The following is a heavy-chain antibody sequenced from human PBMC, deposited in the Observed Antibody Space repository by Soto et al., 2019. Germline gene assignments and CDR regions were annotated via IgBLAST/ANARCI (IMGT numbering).Heavy chain of an antibody. Sequence: QVQLVQSGAAGKKSGASVKVSCKASGCTCSDYFIQWVRQAPGQGLEWVAWINPKTAATNYAKKFQGWVSLTWDTSFSTSYMEKNRLRPDETDVYYCARIQWSLEDYNGMDVWGQGTTVIVSS. J-gene: IGHJ6*02. CDR2: INPKTAAT. V-gene: IGHV1-2*04. CDR1: GCTCSDYF. D-gene: IGHD1-1*01. CDR3: ARIQWSLEDYNGMDV.